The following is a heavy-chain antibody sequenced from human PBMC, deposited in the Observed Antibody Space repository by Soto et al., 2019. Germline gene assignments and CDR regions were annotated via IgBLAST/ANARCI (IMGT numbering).Heavy chain of an antibody. CDR2: IIPIFGTA. CDR3: AREPRYNCSDGGNYYYYYGMDA. J-gene: IGHJ6*02. CDR1: GGTFSSYA. Sequence: SVKGSCKASGGTFSSYAISWVRQAPGQGLEWMGGIIPIFGTANYAQKFQGRVTITADKSTSTAYMELSSPRSEDTAVYYCAREPRYNCSDGGNYYYYYGMDAWGQGTTVTV. D-gene: IGHD1-20*01. V-gene: IGHV1-69*06.